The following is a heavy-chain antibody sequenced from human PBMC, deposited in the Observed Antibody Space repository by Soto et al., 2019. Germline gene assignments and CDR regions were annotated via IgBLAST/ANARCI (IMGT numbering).Heavy chain of an antibody. Sequence: GGSLRLSCVASGFTFSSYGMHWVRQAPGKGLEWVAVISYDGSNKYYADSVKGRFTISRDNSKNTLYLQMNSLRAEDTAVYYCAKDAMVYAPVWYGDYYYGMDVWGQGTTVTSP. D-gene: IGHD2-8*01. CDR3: AKDAMVYAPVWYGDYYYGMDV. CDR2: ISYDGSNK. V-gene: IGHV3-30*18. CDR1: GFTFSSYG. J-gene: IGHJ6*02.